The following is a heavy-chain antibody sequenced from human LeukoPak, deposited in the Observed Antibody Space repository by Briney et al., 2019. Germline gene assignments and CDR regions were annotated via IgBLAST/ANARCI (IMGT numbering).Heavy chain of an antibody. CDR3: ARDSSGYCNFDY. D-gene: IGHD3-22*01. CDR1: GGPISSSNW. J-gene: IGHJ4*02. V-gene: IGHV4-4*02. CDR2: IYHSGSA. Sequence: SETLSLTCAVSGGPISSSNWWSWVRQPPGKGLEWIGEIYHSGSANYNPSLKSRVTISVDKSKNQFSLKLSSVTAADTAVYYCARDSSGYCNFDYWGQGTLVTVSS.